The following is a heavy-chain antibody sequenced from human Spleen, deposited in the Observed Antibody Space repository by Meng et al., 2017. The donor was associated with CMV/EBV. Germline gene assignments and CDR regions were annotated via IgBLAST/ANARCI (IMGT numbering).Heavy chain of an antibody. CDR1: GGSFSTGGFY. CDR3: ARSYYYGSGIGP. Sequence: VYGGSFSTGGFYWNWVRQPPGKGLEWIGYAYYSGSAKYNPSLKSRVTISVDTSKNQFSLRLSSVTAVDAAVYYCARSYYYGSGIGPWGQGTLVTVSS. J-gene: IGHJ5*02. CDR2: AYYSGSA. D-gene: IGHD3-10*01. V-gene: IGHV4-61*08.